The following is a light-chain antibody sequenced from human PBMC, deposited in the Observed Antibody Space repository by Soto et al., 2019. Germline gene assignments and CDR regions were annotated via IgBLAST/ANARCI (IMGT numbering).Light chain of an antibody. CDR1: YSDVGSYNL. V-gene: IGLV2-23*01. J-gene: IGLJ1*01. Sequence: QSALTQPASVSGSPGQSITISCTGTYSDVGSYNLVSWYQQYPGKAPKLIMFEGTKRPSGVSDRFSGSKSGNTASLTISGLQAEDEADYYCCSYAGSSTYVFGTGTKVTVL. CDR2: EGT. CDR3: CSYAGSSTYV.